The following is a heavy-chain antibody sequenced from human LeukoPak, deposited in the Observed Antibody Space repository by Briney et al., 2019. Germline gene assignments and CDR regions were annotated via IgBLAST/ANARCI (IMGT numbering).Heavy chain of an antibody. J-gene: IGHJ4*02. D-gene: IGHD4-23*01. CDR3: ARLNGGN. CDR1: GGSISSHY. V-gene: IGHV4-59*08. Sequence: PSGTLSLTCTVSGGSISSHYWSWIRQPPGKGLEWIGYIDYSGSTAYNPSLNGRVAVSVDTSKNQFSLKLRSVTAADTAVYYCARLNGGNWGPGILVTVSS. CDR2: IDYSGST.